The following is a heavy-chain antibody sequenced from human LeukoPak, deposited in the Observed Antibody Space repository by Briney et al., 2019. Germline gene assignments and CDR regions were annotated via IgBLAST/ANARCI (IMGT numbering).Heavy chain of an antibody. CDR1: GYTFTSYY. CDR3: ARKAYCGGDCWGIYYYYYMDV. Sequence: ASVKVSCKASGYTFTSYYMHWVRQAPGQGREWMGIINPSGGSTSYAQKFQGRVTMTRDMSTSTVYMELSSLRSEDTAVYYCARKAYCGGDCWGIYYYYYMDVWGKGTTVTVSS. V-gene: IGHV1-46*01. D-gene: IGHD2-21*02. CDR2: INPSGGST. J-gene: IGHJ6*03.